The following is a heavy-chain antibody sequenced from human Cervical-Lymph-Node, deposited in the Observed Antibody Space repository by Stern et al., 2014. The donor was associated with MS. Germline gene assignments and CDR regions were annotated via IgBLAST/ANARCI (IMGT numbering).Heavy chain of an antibody. Sequence: VQLVESGGGVVQPGRSLRLACAASGFTFSSYGMHWVRQAPGKGLEWVAVIWYDGSNKYYADSVKGRFTISRDNSKNTLYLQMNSLRAEDTAVYYCASLDTPNDYWGQGTLVTVSS. D-gene: IGHD2-2*02. CDR3: ASLDTPNDY. CDR2: IWYDGSNK. V-gene: IGHV3-33*01. J-gene: IGHJ4*02. CDR1: GFTFSSYG.